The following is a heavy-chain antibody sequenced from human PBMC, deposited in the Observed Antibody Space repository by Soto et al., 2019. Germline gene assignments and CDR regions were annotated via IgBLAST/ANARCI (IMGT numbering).Heavy chain of an antibody. CDR3: AKVFCSSTSCYTGIGPY. Sequence: GGSLRLSCVASGFTFSSYGMHWVRQAPGKGLEWVAVISYDGSNKYYADSVKGRFTISRDNSKNTLYLQMNSLRAEDTAVYYCAKVFCSSTSCYTGIGPYWGQGTLVTVS. CDR2: ISYDGSNK. CDR1: GFTFSSYG. J-gene: IGHJ4*02. D-gene: IGHD2-2*02. V-gene: IGHV3-30*18.